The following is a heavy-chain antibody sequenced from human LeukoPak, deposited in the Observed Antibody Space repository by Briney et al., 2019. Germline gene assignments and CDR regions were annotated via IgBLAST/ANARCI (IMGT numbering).Heavy chain of an antibody. Sequence: GGSLRLSCAASGFTFDDYAMHWVRQAPGKGLEWVSGISWNSGSTGYADSVKGRFTISRDNAKNSLYLQMNSLRAEDTALYYCAKSLMVRGVIINWGQGTLVTVSS. CDR1: GFTFDDYA. CDR2: ISWNSGST. CDR3: AKSLMVRGVIIN. J-gene: IGHJ4*02. V-gene: IGHV3-9*01. D-gene: IGHD3-10*01.